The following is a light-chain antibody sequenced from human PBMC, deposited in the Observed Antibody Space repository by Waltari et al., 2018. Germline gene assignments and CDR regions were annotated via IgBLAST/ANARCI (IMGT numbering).Light chain of an antibody. CDR2: AAS. J-gene: IGKJ1*01. V-gene: IGKV1-8*01. CDR1: QGISSY. Sequence: AIRMTQSPSSFSASTGDRVTINCRASQGISSYLAWYQQKPGKAPKLLIYAASTLQSGVPSRFSGSGSGTDFTLTISCLQSEDFATYYCQQYYSYPGTFGQGTKVEIK. CDR3: QQYYSYPGT.